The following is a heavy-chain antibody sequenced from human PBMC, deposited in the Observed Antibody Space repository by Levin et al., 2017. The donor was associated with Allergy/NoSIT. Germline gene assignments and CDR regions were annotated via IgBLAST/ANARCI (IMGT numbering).Heavy chain of an antibody. CDR1: GFSLSTSGVG. CDR3: AHMIYSFSVAATDLFDY. J-gene: IGHJ4*02. CDR2: IYWNDDK. D-gene: IGHD2-15*01. V-gene: IGHV2-5*01. Sequence: SGPTLVKPTQTLTLTCTFSGFSLSTSGVGVGWIRQPPGKALEWLALIYWNDDKRYSPSLKSRLTITKDTSKNQVVLTMTNMDPVDTATYYCAHMIYSFSVAATDLFDYWGQGTLVTVSS.